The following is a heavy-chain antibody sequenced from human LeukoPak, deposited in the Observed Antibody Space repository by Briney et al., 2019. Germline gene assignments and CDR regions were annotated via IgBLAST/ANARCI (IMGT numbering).Heavy chain of an antibody. CDR1: GGSISSYY. CDR2: INHVGSTT. J-gene: IGHJ5*01. Sequence: SETLSLTCTVSGGSISSYYWSWIRQPPGKGLEWIGEINHVGSTTNYNPSLKSRVTISVDMSKKHFYLNLTSVTAADTAVYYCAGGSFVDGLDWLDSWGQGTLVTVSS. CDR3: AGGSFVDGLDWLDS. V-gene: IGHV4-34*01. D-gene: IGHD3/OR15-3a*01.